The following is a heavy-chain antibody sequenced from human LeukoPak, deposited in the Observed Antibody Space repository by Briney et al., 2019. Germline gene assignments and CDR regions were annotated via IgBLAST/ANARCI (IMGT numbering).Heavy chain of an antibody. CDR3: AKGRRIVVVPAAIYLDY. V-gene: IGHV3-30*18. D-gene: IGHD2-2*02. J-gene: IGHJ4*02. CDR1: GFTFSSYG. CDR2: ISYDGSNK. Sequence: GGSLRLSCAASGFTFSSYGMHWVRQAPGKGLEWVAVISYDGSNKYYADSVKGRFTISRDNSKNTLYLQMNSLRAEDTAVYYCAKGRRIVVVPAAIYLDYWGQGTLVTVSS.